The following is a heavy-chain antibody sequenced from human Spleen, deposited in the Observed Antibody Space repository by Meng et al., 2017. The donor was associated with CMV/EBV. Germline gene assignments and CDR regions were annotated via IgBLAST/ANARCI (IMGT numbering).Heavy chain of an antibody. V-gene: IGHV2-5*01. D-gene: IGHD4-17*01. CDR1: GFPLLSAGAC. CDR3: ARHRGDYEIDYFDH. CDR2: IYWNDEK. Sequence: SGFPLLSAGACVGWLRQPPGKALEWLALIYWNDEKRYSPSLKNRLTITKGTSKNQLVLRITRMDPVDTATYYCARHRGDYEIDYFDHWGQGALVTVSS. J-gene: IGHJ4*02.